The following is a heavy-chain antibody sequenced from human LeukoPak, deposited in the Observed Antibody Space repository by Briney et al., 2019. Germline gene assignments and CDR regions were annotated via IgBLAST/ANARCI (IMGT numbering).Heavy chain of an antibody. V-gene: IGHV3-30*02. CDR1: GFTFSSHG. CDR2: IRYDGSNK. CDR3: AKDRSSSWYDYFDY. J-gene: IGHJ4*02. Sequence: GGSLRLSCAASGFTFSSHGMNWVRQAPGKGLEWVAFIRYDGSNKYYADSVKGRFTISRDNSKNTLYLQMNSLRAEDTAVYYCAKDRSSSWYDYFDYWGQGTLVTVSS. D-gene: IGHD6-13*01.